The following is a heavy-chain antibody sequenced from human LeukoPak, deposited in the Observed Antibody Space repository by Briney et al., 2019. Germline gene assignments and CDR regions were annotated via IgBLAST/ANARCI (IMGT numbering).Heavy chain of an antibody. D-gene: IGHD6-19*01. V-gene: IGHV3-21*01. J-gene: IGHJ4*02. CDR2: ISSSSSYI. CDR1: GFTFSSYS. Sequence: GGSLRLSCAASGFTFSSYSMNWVRQAPGKGLEWVSSISSSSSYIYYADSVKGRFTISRDNAKNSLYLQMNSLRAEDTAVYYCARDIGGLYSSGWYPFDYWGQGTLVTVSS. CDR3: ARDIGGLYSSGWYPFDY.